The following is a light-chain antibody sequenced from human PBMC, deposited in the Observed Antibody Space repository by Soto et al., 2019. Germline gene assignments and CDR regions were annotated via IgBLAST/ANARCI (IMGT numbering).Light chain of an antibody. CDR2: DAS. CDR3: QQYSTHS. Sequence: DIQMTQSPSTLSASVGDRVTITCRASQNVFTWLAWYQHRPGKAPKLLIYDASILESGVPSRFSGSGSGTEFTLTITSLQSDDFATYYWQQYSTHSFGGGTKV. CDR1: QNVFTW. V-gene: IGKV1-5*01. J-gene: IGKJ4*01.